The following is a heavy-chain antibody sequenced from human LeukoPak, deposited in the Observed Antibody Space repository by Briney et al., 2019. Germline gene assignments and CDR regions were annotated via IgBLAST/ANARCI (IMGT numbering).Heavy chain of an antibody. V-gene: IGHV3-23*01. J-gene: IGHJ4*02. CDR2: ISGSGGST. CDR1: GFTFSSYA. D-gene: IGHD6-13*01. Sequence: GGSLRLSCAASGFTFSSYAMSWVRQAPGKGLEWVSAISGSGGSTYYADSVKGRFTISRDNSKNTLYLQMNSLRPEDTALYYCAKDYGYSSSWYDYWGQGTLVTVSS. CDR3: AKDYGYSSSWYDY.